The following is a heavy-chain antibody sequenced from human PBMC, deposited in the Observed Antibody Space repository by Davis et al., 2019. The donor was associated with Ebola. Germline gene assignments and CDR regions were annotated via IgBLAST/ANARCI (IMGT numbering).Heavy chain of an antibody. CDR2: IGSSGGNT. D-gene: IGHD5-18*01. J-gene: IGHJ3*02. Sequence: GGSLRLSCAASGFTFSNYGMSWVRQAPGKGLEWVSGIGSSGGNTYYAVSVKGRFTISRDNSKNMLYLQMNSLRTEDTAVYYCARDPDTTMASDAFDIWGQGTMVIVSS. CDR1: GFTFSNYG. CDR3: ARDPDTTMASDAFDI. V-gene: IGHV3-23*01.